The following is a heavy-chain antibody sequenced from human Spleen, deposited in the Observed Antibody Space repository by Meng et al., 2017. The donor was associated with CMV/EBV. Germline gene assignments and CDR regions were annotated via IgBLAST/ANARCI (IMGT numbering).Heavy chain of an antibody. D-gene: IGHD3-3*01. CDR3: AKELGFGVAIIWTFDY. J-gene: IGHJ4*02. CDR1: GFAFGAFG. Sequence: GFAFGAFGMRWVGQAAGEGLGWVAYIRYDGNNKYCADSVKGRFTISRDNSKNTLYLQMNSLRAEDTAVYYCAKELGFGVAIIWTFDYWGQGTLVTVSS. CDR2: IRYDGNNK. V-gene: IGHV3-30*02.